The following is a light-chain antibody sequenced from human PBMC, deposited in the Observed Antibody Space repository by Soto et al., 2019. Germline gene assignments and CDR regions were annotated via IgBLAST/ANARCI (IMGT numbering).Light chain of an antibody. V-gene: IGLV1-44*01. J-gene: IGLJ2*01. CDR1: NSDIGSHS. CDR2: SND. CDR3: ATWADSLNGVV. Sequence: QSVLTQPPSASGTPGQTITISCSGSNSDIGSHSVDWYQQFPGMTPRLLINSNDQRPSGVPDRFSGSKSGISATLAISGPRSEDEADFYCATWADSLNGVVFGGGTQLTVL.